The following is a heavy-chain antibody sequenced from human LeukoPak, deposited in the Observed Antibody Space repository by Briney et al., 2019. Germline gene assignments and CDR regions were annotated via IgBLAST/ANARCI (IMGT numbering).Heavy chain of an antibody. CDR3: AELKQWQPQRYFFEY. V-gene: IGHV3-23*01. CDR2: FSGASST. Sequence: GGSLRLSCAASGFTFTSYAMSWVRQAPGKGLEWVSTFSGASSTSYADAVKGRVTISRDNSKNILYLQMNSLRAEDTAVYYCAELKQWQPQRYFFEYWGQGALVTVAS. CDR1: GFTFTSYA. J-gene: IGHJ4*02. D-gene: IGHD6-19*01.